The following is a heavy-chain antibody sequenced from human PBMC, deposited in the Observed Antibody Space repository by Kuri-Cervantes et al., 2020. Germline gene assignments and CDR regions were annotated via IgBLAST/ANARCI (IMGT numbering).Heavy chain of an antibody. J-gene: IGHJ4*02. CDR3: ASLSYGDYTYYFDY. CDR1: GGSISSGSYY. V-gene: IGHV4-39*01. D-gene: IGHD4-17*01. CDR2: IYYSGST. Sequence: GSLRLSCTVSGGSISSGSYYWGWIRQPPGKGLEWIGSIYYSGSTYYNPSLKSRVTISVDTSKNQFSLKLSSVTAADTAVYYCASLSYGDYTYYFDYWGQGTLVTVSS.